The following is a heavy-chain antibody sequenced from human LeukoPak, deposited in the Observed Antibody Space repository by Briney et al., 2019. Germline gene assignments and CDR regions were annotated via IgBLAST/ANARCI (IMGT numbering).Heavy chain of an antibody. J-gene: IGHJ4*02. V-gene: IGHV3-49*04. CDR2: IRSKASGGTT. CDR1: GFTFGDYA. CDR3: SRMMQHSYDRGAYYRLFDY. D-gene: IGHD3-22*01. Sequence: PGRSLRLSCIASGFTFGDYAMSWVRQAPGKGLEWAGFIRSKASGGTTEYAASVKGRFTISRDDSNSIAYLQMTSLKTEDSAIYYCSRMMQHSYDRGAYYRLFDYWGQGTLVTVSS.